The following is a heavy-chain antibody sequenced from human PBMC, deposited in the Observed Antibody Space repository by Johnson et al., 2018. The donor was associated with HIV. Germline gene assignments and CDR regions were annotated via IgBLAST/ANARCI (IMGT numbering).Heavy chain of an antibody. D-gene: IGHD6-6*01. CDR2: ISYDGKNK. CDR1: GFTFSSYT. J-gene: IGHJ3*02. Sequence: QVQLVESGGGLVQPGGSLRLSCAASGFTFSSYTMHWVRQAPGKALAWVAVISYDGKNKDYADPVKGRFTISRDNSKNTLYLQMNSLRAEDTAVYYCARHSTSSTMGAFDIWGQGTMVTVSS. V-gene: IGHV3-30*04. CDR3: ARHSTSSTMGAFDI.